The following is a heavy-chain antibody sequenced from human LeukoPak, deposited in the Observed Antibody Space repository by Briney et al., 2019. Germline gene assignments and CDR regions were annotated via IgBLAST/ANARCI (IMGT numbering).Heavy chain of an antibody. V-gene: IGHV4-38-2*02. Sequence: SETQSLTCSVSGYSISSGYYWGWIRQPPGKGLEWIGSIYHSGSTYYNPSLKSRVTISVDTSKNQFSLKLSSVTAADTAVYYCARGEQWLVDWGQGTLVTVSS. CDR1: GYSISSGYY. CDR3: ARGEQWLVD. J-gene: IGHJ4*02. CDR2: IYHSGST. D-gene: IGHD6-19*01.